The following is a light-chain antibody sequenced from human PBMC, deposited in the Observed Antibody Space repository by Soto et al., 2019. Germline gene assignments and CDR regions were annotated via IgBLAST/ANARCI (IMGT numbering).Light chain of an antibody. CDR2: KAS. Sequence: DIQMTQSPSTLSTSVGDRDTITCRASQSISSWLAWYQQIPGKAPKLLIYKASTLDSGVPSRFSGSGSGTEFTLTISGLQPDDFAIYYCQQYSTYPLTFGGGTKVEIK. CDR1: QSISSW. J-gene: IGKJ4*01. CDR3: QQYSTYPLT. V-gene: IGKV1-5*03.